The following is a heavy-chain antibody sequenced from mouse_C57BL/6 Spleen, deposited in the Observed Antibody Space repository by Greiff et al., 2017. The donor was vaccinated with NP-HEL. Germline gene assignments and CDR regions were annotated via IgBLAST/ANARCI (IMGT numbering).Heavy chain of an antibody. Sequence: VQRVESGPELVKPGASVKISCKASGYAFSSSWMNWVKQRPGKGLEWIGRIYPGDGDTNYNGKFKGKATLTADKSSSTAYMQLSSLTSEDSAVYFCARDGYYYAMDYWGQGTSVTVSS. CDR2: IYPGDGDT. CDR1: GYAFSSSW. V-gene: IGHV1-82*01. D-gene: IGHD2-3*01. J-gene: IGHJ4*01. CDR3: ARDGYYYAMDY.